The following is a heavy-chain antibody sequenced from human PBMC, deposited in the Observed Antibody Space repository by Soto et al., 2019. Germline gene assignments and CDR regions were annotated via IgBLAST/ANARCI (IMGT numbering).Heavy chain of an antibody. CDR1: GGSISSYY. CDR2: IYYSGST. V-gene: IGHV4-59*01. J-gene: IGHJ3*02. Sequence: QVQLQESGPGLVKPSETLSLTCTVSGGSISSYYWSWIRQPPGKGLEWIGYIYYSGSTNYNPSLKSRVTISVDTSKNQFSLKLSSVTAADTAVYYCARDPYYDFWSGYHPGGAFVIWGQGTMVTVSS. CDR3: ARDPYYDFWSGYHPGGAFVI. D-gene: IGHD3-3*01.